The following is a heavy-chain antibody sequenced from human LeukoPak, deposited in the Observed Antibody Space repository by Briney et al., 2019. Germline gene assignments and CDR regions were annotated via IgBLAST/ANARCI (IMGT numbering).Heavy chain of an antibody. V-gene: IGHV4-31*03. CDR3: AREGMTIFGVVIPYFDY. D-gene: IGHD3-3*01. J-gene: IGHJ4*02. CDR1: GGSISSGGYY. CDR2: IYYSGST. Sequence: SETLSLTCTVSGGSISSGGYYWSWIRQHPGKGLEWIGYIYYSGSTYYNPSLKSRVTISVDTSKNQFSLKLSTVTAADTAVYYCAREGMTIFGVVIPYFDYWGQGTLVTVSS.